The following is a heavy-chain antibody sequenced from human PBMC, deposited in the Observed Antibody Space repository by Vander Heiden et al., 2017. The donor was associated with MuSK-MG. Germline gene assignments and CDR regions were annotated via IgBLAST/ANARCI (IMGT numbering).Heavy chain of an antibody. J-gene: IGHJ3*02. CDR2: IIPIFGTA. CDR3: ARYDSSGYYYFMNAFDI. CDR1: GGTFRSYA. Sequence: QVKLVQSGAEVKKPGSSVKVSCKAYGGTFRSYAISWVRQAPGQGLEWMGGIIPIFGTANYAQKFQGRVTITADESTSTAYMELSSLRSEDTAVYYCARYDSSGYYYFMNAFDIWGQGTMVTVSS. V-gene: IGHV1-69*01. D-gene: IGHD3-22*01.